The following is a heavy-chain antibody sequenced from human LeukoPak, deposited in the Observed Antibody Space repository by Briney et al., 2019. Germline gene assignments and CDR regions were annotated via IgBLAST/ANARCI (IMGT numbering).Heavy chain of an antibody. D-gene: IGHD3-10*01. CDR3: ARAPLYGSGSYSPFDY. V-gene: IGHV1-69*01. Sequence: GSSVKVSCKASGGTFSSYAISWVQQAPGQGLEWMGGIIPIFGTANYAQEFQGRVTITADESTSTAYMELSSLRSEDTAVYYCARAPLYGSGSYSPFDYWGQGTLVTVSS. J-gene: IGHJ4*02. CDR1: GGTFSSYA. CDR2: IIPIFGTA.